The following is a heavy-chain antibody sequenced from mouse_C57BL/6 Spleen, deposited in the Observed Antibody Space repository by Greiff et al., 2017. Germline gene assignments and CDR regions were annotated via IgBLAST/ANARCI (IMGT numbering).Heavy chain of an antibody. D-gene: IGHD1-1*01. CDR3: ARHYYYGSRNWYFDV. Sequence: VKLMESGPGLVAPSQSLSITCTVSGFSLTSYGVHWVRQPPGKGLEWLVVIWSDGSTTYNSALKSRLSISKDNSKSQVFLKMNSLQTDDTAMYYGARHYYYGSRNWYFDVWGTGTTVTVSS. CDR2: IWSDGST. J-gene: IGHJ1*03. V-gene: IGHV2-6-1*01. CDR1: GFSLTSYG.